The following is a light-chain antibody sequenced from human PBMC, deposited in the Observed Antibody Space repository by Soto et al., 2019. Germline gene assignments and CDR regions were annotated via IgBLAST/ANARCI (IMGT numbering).Light chain of an antibody. CDR2: AAS. J-gene: IGKJ5*01. CDR1: QSVSNY. V-gene: IGKV3-11*01. Sequence: EIVLTQSPATLSLSPGERVTLSCRASQSVSNYLAWYQQKPGQAPRLLVSAASNRATGIPARFSGSGSGTDFTLTISSLEPEDFGVFYCQQRFDLPKITFVQGTRLEIK. CDR3: QQRFDLPKIT.